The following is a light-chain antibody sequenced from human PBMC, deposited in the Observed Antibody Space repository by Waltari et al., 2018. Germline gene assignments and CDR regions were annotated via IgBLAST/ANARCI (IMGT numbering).Light chain of an antibody. CDR3: QQYYGIPLT. V-gene: IGKV4-1*01. J-gene: IGKJ4*01. CDR1: QTVLYSPNNQNF. Sequence: DIVMTQSPDSLAVSLGERATINCESSQTVLYSPNNQNFLAWYQQKPGQPLKLLIYWASTRASGVPDRFSGSGSGTRFTLTITSLKAEEVAVYYCQQYYGIPLTFGGGTKVEIK. CDR2: WAS.